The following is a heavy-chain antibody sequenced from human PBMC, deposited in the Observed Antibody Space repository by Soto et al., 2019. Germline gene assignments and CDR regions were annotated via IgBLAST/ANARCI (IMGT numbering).Heavy chain of an antibody. CDR1: GFTFSNAW. CDR3: TTDDPINRD. CDR2: IKSKTNGGTT. Sequence: EVQLVESGGGLVQAGESLRVSCAASGFTFSNAWMSWVRQAPGKGLEWVGRIKSKTNGGTTDYAAPVKGRFSISRDDSKNTLYLQMNSLKTEDPAVYYCTTDDPINRDWGQGTLVTVSS. J-gene: IGHJ4*02. V-gene: IGHV3-15*01.